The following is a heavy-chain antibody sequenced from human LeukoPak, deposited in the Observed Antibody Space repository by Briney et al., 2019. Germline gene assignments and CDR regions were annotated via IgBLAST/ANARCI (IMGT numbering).Heavy chain of an antibody. CDR1: GFRFSGHY. CDR2: ITNSGDFV. Sequence: GGSLRLSCAASGFRFSGHYMSWIRQAPGKGLEWISHITNSGDFVNYADSVKGRFTISRDNAKNSLYLQMNSLRAEDTAVYYCAREARATPDFWGQGTVVTVSS. D-gene: IGHD1-26*01. J-gene: IGHJ4*02. CDR3: AREARATPDF. V-gene: IGHV3-11*01.